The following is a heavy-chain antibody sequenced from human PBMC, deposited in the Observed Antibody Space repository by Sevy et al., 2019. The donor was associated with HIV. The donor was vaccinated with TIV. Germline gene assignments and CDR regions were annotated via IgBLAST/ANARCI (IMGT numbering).Heavy chain of an antibody. D-gene: IGHD3-22*01. V-gene: IGHV3-7*03. J-gene: IGHJ3*01. Sequence: GGSLRLSCAASSGFTFSSYWMSWVRQAPGKGLEWVANIKEDGSVKYYLDSVRGRFSISRDNAKNLLYLQMNSLRGEDTAVYYCARGTYYYDSSGYYHAVFELWGQGTLVTVSS. CDR3: ARGTYYYDSSGYYHAVFEL. CDR2: IKEDGSVK. CDR1: GFTFSSYW.